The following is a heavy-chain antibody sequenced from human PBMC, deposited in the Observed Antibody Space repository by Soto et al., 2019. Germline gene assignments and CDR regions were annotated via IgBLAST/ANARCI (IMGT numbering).Heavy chain of an antibody. Sequence: EVQLVESGGELVKPGGSLRLSCTASGFTFYNTWMSWVRQAPGKGLEWVGRVKSKTDGGATDYNALVRGRFTISRDDSEKTLYLQMNSLQTDDTAVYYCTTDRRTGYDPQFDFWGQGTLVTVSS. CDR3: TTDRRTGYDPQFDF. CDR2: VKSKTDGGAT. V-gene: IGHV3-15*01. D-gene: IGHD3-9*01. CDR1: GFTFYNTW. J-gene: IGHJ4*02.